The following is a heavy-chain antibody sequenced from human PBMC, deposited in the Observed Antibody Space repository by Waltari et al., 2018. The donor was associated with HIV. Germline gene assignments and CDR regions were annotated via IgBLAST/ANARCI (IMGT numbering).Heavy chain of an antibody. CDR1: GSNVSTKY. CDR2: VYPDGRK. CDR3: TRVLTLGSSWYFGMDV. V-gene: IGHV3-53*02. D-gene: IGHD6-13*01. J-gene: IGHJ6*02. Sequence: EVQLAETGGGLIQPGGSRRLSCAAAGSNVSTKYMSWVRQVPGKGLECVSVVYPDGRKYYADSVKGRFTISRDNVKNTISLQMKSLGAEDTAVFYCTRVLTLGSSWYFGMDVWGRGTTVTVSS.